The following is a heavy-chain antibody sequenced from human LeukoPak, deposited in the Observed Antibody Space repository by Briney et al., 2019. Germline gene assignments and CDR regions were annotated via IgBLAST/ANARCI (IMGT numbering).Heavy chain of an antibody. J-gene: IGHJ4*02. CDR1: GFTFSSYE. CDR2: ISSSGSTI. Sequence: PGGSLRLSCAASGFTFSSYEMNWVRQAPGKGLGWVSYISSSGSTIYYADSVKGRFTISRDNAKNSLYLQMNSLRAEDTAVYYCARTRSYGVGDYWGQGTLVTVSS. D-gene: IGHD4-17*01. V-gene: IGHV3-48*03. CDR3: ARTRSYGVGDY.